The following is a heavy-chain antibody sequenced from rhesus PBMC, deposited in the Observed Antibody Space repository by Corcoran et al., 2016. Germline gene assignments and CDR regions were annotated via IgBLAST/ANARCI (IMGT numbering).Heavy chain of an antibody. CDR1: GGSISSNY. CDR3: ASTRYCTGSGCYPIDY. V-gene: IGHV4-160*01. CDR2: IYGSVGTP. J-gene: IGHJ4*01. Sequence: QVQLQESGPGLVKPSETLSLTCAVSGGSISSNYWSWIRQPPGKGLEWIGRIYGSVGTPNYNPSLKIRVTISTDTSKNQFSLKLSSVTAADTAVYYCASTRYCTGSGCYPIDYWGQGVLVTVSS. D-gene: IGHD2-21*01.